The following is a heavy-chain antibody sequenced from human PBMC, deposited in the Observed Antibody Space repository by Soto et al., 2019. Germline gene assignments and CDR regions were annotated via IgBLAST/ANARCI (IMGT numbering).Heavy chain of an antibody. CDR2: ISGSDGST. V-gene: IGHV3-23*01. J-gene: IGHJ4*02. Sequence: PGGSLRLSCAASGFTFSSYAMSWVRQAPGKGLEWVSVISGSDGSTYYADSVKGRFTISRDNSKNTLHLQMNSLRAEDRAVYYCAKGGAYCTSTSCQYYFDYWGQGTLVNVSS. D-gene: IGHD2-2*01. CDR1: GFTFSSYA. CDR3: AKGGAYCTSTSCQYYFDY.